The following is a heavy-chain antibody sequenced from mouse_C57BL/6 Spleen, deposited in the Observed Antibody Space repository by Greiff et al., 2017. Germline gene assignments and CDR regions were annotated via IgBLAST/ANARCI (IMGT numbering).Heavy chain of an antibody. V-gene: IGHV1-19*01. CDR3: ARWAQAYYYAMDY. D-gene: IGHD3-2*02. CDR2: INPYNGGT. Sequence: VQLKESGPVLVKPGASVKMSCKASGYTFTDYYMNWVKQSHGKSLEWIGVINPYNGGTSYNQKFKGKATLTVDKSSSTAYMELNSLTSEDSAVYYGARWAQAYYYAMDYWGQGTSVTVSS. J-gene: IGHJ4*01. CDR1: GYTFTDYY.